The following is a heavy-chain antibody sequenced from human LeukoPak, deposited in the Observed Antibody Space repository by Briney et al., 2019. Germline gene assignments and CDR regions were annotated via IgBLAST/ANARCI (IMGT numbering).Heavy chain of an antibody. D-gene: IGHD6-6*01. CDR2: IYTSGST. CDR1: GGSISRYY. Sequence: SETLSLTCTVSGGSISRYYWSWIRQPAGKGLEWIGRIYTSGSTNYNPSLKSRVTMSVDTSKNQFSLKLSSVTAADTAVYYCARVPYSSSSESSWFDPWGQGTLVTVSS. CDR3: ARVPYSSSSESSWFDP. J-gene: IGHJ5*02. V-gene: IGHV4-4*07.